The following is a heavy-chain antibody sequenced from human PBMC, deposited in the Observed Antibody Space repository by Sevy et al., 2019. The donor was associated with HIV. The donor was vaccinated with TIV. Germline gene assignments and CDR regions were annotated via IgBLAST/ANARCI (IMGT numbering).Heavy chain of an antibody. CDR2: ISGSGGST. V-gene: IGHV3-23*01. CDR3: AKGMDIVATILENDY. CDR1: GFTFSSYA. J-gene: IGHJ4*02. Sequence: GGSLRLSCAASGFTFSSYAMSWVHQAPGKGLEWVSAISGSGGSTYYADSVKGRFTISRDNSKNTLYLQMNSLRAEDTAVYYCAKGMDIVATILENDYWGQGTLVTVSS. D-gene: IGHD5-12*01.